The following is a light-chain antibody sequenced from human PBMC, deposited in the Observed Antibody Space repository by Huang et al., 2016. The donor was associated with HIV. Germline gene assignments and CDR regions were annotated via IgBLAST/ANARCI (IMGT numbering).Light chain of an antibody. V-gene: IGKV3-20*01. J-gene: IGKJ4*01. Sequence: DIVLTQSPGTLSLSPGARAALSCRASQKITNNYLAWYQQRSGQAPRLLIYGASNRAMGIPDRFSGSGSGTDFTLIINRLEPQDSAVYYCQQYLSSPLTFGGGTNVEIK. CDR1: QKITNNY. CDR3: QQYLSSPLT. CDR2: GAS.